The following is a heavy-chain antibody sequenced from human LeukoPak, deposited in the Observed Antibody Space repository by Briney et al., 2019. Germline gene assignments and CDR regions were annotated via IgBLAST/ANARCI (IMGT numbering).Heavy chain of an antibody. CDR1: GFTFSTYS. D-gene: IGHD4-11*01. CDR2: ISSSTSTI. CDR3: ARVLPYDYINQFDR. V-gene: IGHV3-48*01. Sequence: GGSLRLSCAASGFTFSTYSMNWVRQAPGKGLEWVSYISSSTSTIYYADSVKGRFTISRDNAKNSLYLQMNSLRAEDTAVYYCARVLPYDYINQFDRWGQGTLVTVSS. J-gene: IGHJ5*02.